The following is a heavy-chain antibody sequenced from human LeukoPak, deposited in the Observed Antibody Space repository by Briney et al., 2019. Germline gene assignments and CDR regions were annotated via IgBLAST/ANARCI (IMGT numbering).Heavy chain of an antibody. J-gene: IGHJ6*01. D-gene: IGHD6-13*01. V-gene: IGHV3-74*01. Sequence: GGSLRLSGSASGFTLIISWMHWVRQAPGGGLVWVSRIDPDGSTTNYAASVKGRFTPSRDNAKNTLYLQMNSLRAEDTALYYCTRVQAGRAGLMDVWGRGTTVTVSS. CDR1: GFTLIISW. CDR3: TRVQAGRAGLMDV. CDR2: IDPDGSTT.